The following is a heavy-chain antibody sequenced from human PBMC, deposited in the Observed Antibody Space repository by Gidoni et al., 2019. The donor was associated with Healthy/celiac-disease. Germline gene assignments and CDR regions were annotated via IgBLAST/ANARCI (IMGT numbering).Heavy chain of an antibody. D-gene: IGHD3-10*01. V-gene: IGHV5-10-1*03. Sequence: EVQLVQSGAEVKKPGESLRISCKGSGYSFTSYWISWVRQMPGKGLEWMGRIDPSDSYTNYSPSFQGHVTISADKSISTAYLQWSSLKASDTAMYYCARPPGPNYYYYGMDVWGQGTTVTVSS. CDR1: GYSFTSYW. CDR3: ARPPGPNYYYYGMDV. J-gene: IGHJ6*02. CDR2: IDPSDSYT.